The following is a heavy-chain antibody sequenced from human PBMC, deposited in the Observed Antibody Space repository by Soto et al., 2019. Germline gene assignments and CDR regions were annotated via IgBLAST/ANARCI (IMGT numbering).Heavy chain of an antibody. Sequence: QVQLVESGGGVVQPGKSLRLSCVISGFSVSTFRMHWVRQAPGKALEWVAVIWIDENTKYYVDSVKGRFTISKDHSKNRVYLQRDRLRCDDTAIYYSVRASSFGAGIYYDMGFFAPWAQRTLVSVTS. D-gene: IGHD3-10*01. CDR1: GFSVSTFR. V-gene: IGHV3-33*01. CDR3: VRASSFGAGIYYDMGFFAP. CDR2: IWIDENTK. J-gene: IGHJ5*02.